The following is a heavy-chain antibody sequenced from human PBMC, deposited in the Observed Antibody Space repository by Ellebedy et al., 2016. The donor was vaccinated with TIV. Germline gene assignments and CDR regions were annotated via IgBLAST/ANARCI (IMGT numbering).Heavy chain of an antibody. Sequence: MPSETLSLTCAVYGGSFSGYYWSWIRQPPGKGLEWIGEINHSGSTNYNPSLKSRVTISVDTSKNQFSLKLRSVTAADTAVYYCARVSEGITMVRGVIIDGDAFDIWGRGIMVIVSS. CDR1: GGSFSGYY. CDR2: INHSGST. V-gene: IGHV4-34*01. D-gene: IGHD3-10*01. CDR3: ARVSEGITMVRGVIIDGDAFDI. J-gene: IGHJ3*02.